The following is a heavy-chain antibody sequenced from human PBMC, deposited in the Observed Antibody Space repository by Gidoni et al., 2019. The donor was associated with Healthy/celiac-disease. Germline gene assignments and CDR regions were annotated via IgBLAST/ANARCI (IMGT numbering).Heavy chain of an antibody. D-gene: IGHD3-22*01. CDR3: ARVGSGYYQESNWFDP. V-gene: IGHV4-31*01. J-gene: IGHJ5*02. CDR2: IYYSGST. CDR1: GGSISSGGYY. Sequence: QVQLQESGPGLVKPSQTLSLTCTVSGGSISSGGYYWSWIRQHPGKGLEWIGYIYYSGSTYYNPSLKSLVTISVDTSKNQFSLKLSSVTAADTAVYYCARVGSGYYQESNWFDPWGQGTLVTVSS.